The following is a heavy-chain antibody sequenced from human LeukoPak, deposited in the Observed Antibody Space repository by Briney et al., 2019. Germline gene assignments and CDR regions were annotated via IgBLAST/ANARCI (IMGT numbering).Heavy chain of an antibody. J-gene: IGHJ4*02. D-gene: IGHD2-2*01. CDR3: AREPYSISSDFDS. CDR2: ISAYNGNT. Sequence: ASVKVSCKASGYTFTGYYIHWVRQAPGQGLEWMGWISAYNGNTNHAQKFQGRLTLTTDTSTTTAYMELRSLRSDDTAVYYCAREPYSISSDFDSWGQGTLVTISS. CDR1: GYTFTGYY. V-gene: IGHV1-18*04.